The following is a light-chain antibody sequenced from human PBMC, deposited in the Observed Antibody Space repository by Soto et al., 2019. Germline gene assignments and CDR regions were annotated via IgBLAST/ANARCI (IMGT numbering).Light chain of an antibody. Sequence: QSALTQPASVSGSPGQSITISCTGSSSDIGGYKYVSWYQHHPGKAPKLMIYDVSNRPSGVSNRFSGSKSGGTASLTISGLQAEDEADYYCSSYTSNTTPYVFGTGTKVTVL. V-gene: IGLV2-14*03. CDR3: SSYTSNTTPYV. CDR2: DVS. CDR1: SSDIGGYKY. J-gene: IGLJ1*01.